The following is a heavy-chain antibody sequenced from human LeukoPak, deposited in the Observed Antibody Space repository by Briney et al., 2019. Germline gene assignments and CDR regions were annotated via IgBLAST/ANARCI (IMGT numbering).Heavy chain of an antibody. CDR1: GGTFSSYA. CDR2: IIPIFGTA. J-gene: IGHJ4*02. D-gene: IGHD6-13*01. CDR3: ARATSSSSHSSSWFLPSDY. V-gene: IGHV1-69*13. Sequence: SVKVSCKASGGTFSSYAISWVRQAPGQGLEWMGGIIPIFGTANYAQKFQGRVTITADESTSTAYMELSSLRSEDTAVYYCARATSSSSHSSSWFLPSDYRGQGTLVTVSS.